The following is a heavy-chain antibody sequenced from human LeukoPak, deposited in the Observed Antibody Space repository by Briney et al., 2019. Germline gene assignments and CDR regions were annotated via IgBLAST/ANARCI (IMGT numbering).Heavy chain of an antibody. V-gene: IGHV3-33*06. Sequence: PGGSLRLSCAASGFTFSSYGMHWVRQAPGKGLEWVALIWYDGTNTYYADSVKGRFTISRDNSKNTLYLQMNSLRGEDTSVYYCAKAGYLLGDNYYYMDVWGKGTTVTVSS. CDR1: GFTFSSYG. CDR2: IWYDGTNT. D-gene: IGHD3-10*01. J-gene: IGHJ6*03. CDR3: AKAGYLLGDNYYYMDV.